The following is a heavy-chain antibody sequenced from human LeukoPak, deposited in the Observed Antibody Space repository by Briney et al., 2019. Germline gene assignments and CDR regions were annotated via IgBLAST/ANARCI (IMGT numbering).Heavy chain of an antibody. J-gene: IGHJ6*02. CDR2: INPNSGDT. D-gene: IGHD7-27*01. V-gene: IGHV1-2*02. CDR1: GYTFTAYC. Sequence: ASVKVSCKASGYTFTAYCVHWVRQAPGRGLEWMGWINPNSGDTNYAQNFQGRVTMTRDTSISTAYMELSSLRSDDTAVYYCARDPSRTYSGEYGLDVWGQGTTVTVSS. CDR3: ARDPSRTYSGEYGLDV.